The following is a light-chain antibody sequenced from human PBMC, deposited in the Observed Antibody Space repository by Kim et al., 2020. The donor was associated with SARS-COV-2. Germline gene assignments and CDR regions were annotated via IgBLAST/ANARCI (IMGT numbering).Light chain of an antibody. V-gene: IGLV1-47*02. CDR1: RSNIGSNY. CDR2: SNK. Sequence: GQRTTISSSGSRSNIGSNYVYWYQQHPGTAPKLVIYSNKERPSGIPERFSGSKSGTSATLTISRLGSEDEADYYCAVWDGSRSRWVFGGGTQLTVL. CDR3: AVWDGSRSRWV. J-gene: IGLJ3*02.